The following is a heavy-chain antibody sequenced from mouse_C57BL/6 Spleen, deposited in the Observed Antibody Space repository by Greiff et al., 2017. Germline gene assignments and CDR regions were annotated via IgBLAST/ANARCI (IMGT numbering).Heavy chain of an antibody. D-gene: IGHD1-1*01. CDR1: GYTFTGYW. CDR2: ILPGSGST. Sequence: LQQSGAELMKPGASVKLSCKATGYTFTGYWIEWVKQRPGHGLEWIGEILPGSGSTNYNEKFKGKATFTADTSSNTAYMQLSSLTTEDSAIYYCARYPHYYYGSSPYYFDYWGQGTTLTVSS. V-gene: IGHV1-9*01. CDR3: ARYPHYYYGSSPYYFDY. J-gene: IGHJ2*01.